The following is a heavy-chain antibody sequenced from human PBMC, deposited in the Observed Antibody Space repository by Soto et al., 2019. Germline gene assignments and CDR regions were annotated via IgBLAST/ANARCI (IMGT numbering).Heavy chain of an antibody. D-gene: IGHD6-6*01. CDR1: SGSFSGYY. J-gene: IGHJ4*02. Sequence: QVQLHQWGAGLLKPSETLSLACSIYSGSFSGYYWSWIRQPPGKGLEWIGEISQSGKTNSSPSLNSPVSLSIDSSKKQSSLNLAPVSAADTAVYYCARAPKVSGSSQTRPDFWCQGTLVTVSS. V-gene: IGHV4-34*01. CDR2: ISQSGKT. CDR3: ARAPKVSGSSQTRPDF.